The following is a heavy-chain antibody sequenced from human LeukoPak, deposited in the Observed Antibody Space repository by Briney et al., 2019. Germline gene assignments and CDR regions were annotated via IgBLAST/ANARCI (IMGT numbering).Heavy chain of an antibody. V-gene: IGHV4-59*01. CDR3: ARTIADGSADH. Sequence: SETLSLTCTVSGGSISPYWWSWSRQSPGKGLEWIGYIYYSGSTRYNPSLKSRVTISVDTSKNQFSLKMTSVTGADTAVYYCARTIADGSADHWGQGTLVTVSS. D-gene: IGHD3-10*01. J-gene: IGHJ4*02. CDR2: IYYSGST. CDR1: GGSISPYW.